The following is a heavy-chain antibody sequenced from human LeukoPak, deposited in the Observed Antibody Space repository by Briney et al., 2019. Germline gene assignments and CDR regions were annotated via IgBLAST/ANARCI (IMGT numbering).Heavy chain of an antibody. CDR3: AAQGGRTGAYDP. V-gene: IGHV3-64*01. J-gene: IGHJ5*02. CDR2: IDPNGEAS. D-gene: IGHD3-22*01. Sequence: GGSLRLSCAASGFTFSSCVMLWVRQAPGMGLEYVSSIDPNGEASYYANSVKGRFSISRDNSNNMLYLQMGSLTSADMGVYYCAAQGGRTGAYDPWGQGTLVTVAS. CDR1: GFTFSSCV.